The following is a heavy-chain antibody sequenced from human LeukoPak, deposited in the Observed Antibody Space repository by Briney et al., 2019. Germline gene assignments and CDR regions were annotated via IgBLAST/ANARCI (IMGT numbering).Heavy chain of an antibody. Sequence: SETLSLTCTVSGGSISSGDYYWSWIRQPPGKGLEWIGYIYYSGSTYYNPSLRSRVTRSVDTSKNQFSLKLSSVTAADTAVYYCARAHCSSTSCYFGGYNWFDPWGQGTLVTVSS. CDR1: GGSISSGDYY. CDR2: IYYSGST. D-gene: IGHD2-2*01. CDR3: ARAHCSSTSCYFGGYNWFDP. V-gene: IGHV4-30-4*01. J-gene: IGHJ5*02.